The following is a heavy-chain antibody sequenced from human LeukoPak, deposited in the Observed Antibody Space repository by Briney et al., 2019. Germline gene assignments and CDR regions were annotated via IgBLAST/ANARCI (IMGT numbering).Heavy chain of an antibody. Sequence: GGSLRLSCAASRFGFSVYWMHWVRQAPGKGLVWVAHINEDGTSASHADSVKGRFTISRDNAKNTLYLQMNSLTVEDTAVYYCARGPTDSYGFGQWGQGSLVTVSS. CDR1: RFGFSVYW. CDR3: ARGPTDSYGFGQ. J-gene: IGHJ4*02. V-gene: IGHV3-74*01. CDR2: INEDGTSA. D-gene: IGHD5-18*01.